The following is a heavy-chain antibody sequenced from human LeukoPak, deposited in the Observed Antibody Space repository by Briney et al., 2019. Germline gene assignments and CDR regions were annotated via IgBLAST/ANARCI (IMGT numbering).Heavy chain of an antibody. D-gene: IGHD6-6*01. CDR2: INHSGST. Sequence: SETLSLTCAVYGGSFSGYYWSWIRQPPGKGLEWIGEINHSGSTNYNPSLKSRVTISVDTSKNQFSLKLSSVTAADTAVYYCARGGGGYSSSSGRWFDPWGQGTLVTVSP. J-gene: IGHJ5*02. V-gene: IGHV4-34*01. CDR1: GGSFSGYY. CDR3: ARGGGGYSSSSGRWFDP.